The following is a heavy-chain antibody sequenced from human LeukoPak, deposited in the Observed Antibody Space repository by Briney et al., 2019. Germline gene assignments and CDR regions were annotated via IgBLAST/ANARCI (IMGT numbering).Heavy chain of an antibody. Sequence: GGSLRLSCAASGFTFSTYNMNWVRQAPGKGLEWVSFITSNSGTIYYAESVKGRFTISRDNAKNSLYLQMNSLRDEDTAVYYCAREPHPIASSAYPYWGQGTLVTVSS. D-gene: IGHD3-22*01. V-gene: IGHV3-48*02. CDR3: AREPHPIASSAYPY. CDR2: ITSNSGTI. CDR1: GFTFSTYN. J-gene: IGHJ4*02.